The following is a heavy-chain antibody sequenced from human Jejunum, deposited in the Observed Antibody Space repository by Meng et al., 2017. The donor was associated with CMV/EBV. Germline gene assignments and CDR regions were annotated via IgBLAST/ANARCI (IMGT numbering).Heavy chain of an antibody. CDR2: IHYSETT. Sequence: QLQESGPRLVKPSETLSLTCTVSGDSISSGHHFWGWIRQAPGKGLEWIGTIHYSETTHYNPSLKSRVTVSVDTSKNQISLKVKSVTAADTAMYYCAADISTAWFYYWGQGTLVTVSS. V-gene: IGHV4-39*07. J-gene: IGHJ4*02. CDR3: AADISTAWFYY. D-gene: IGHD2-2*01. CDR1: GDSISSGHHF.